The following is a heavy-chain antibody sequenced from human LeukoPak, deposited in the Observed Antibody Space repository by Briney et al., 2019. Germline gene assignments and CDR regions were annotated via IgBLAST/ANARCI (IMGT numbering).Heavy chain of an antibody. CDR3: ARSGGSYFFDY. CDR2: ISWNSGSI. J-gene: IGHJ4*02. CDR1: GFTFDDYA. D-gene: IGHD2-15*01. Sequence: PGGSLRLSRAASGFTFDDYAMHWVRQAPGKGLEWVSGISWNSGSIGYADSVKGRFTISRDNAKNSLYLQMNSLRAEDTALYYCARSGGSYFFDYWGQGTLVTVSS. V-gene: IGHV3-9*01.